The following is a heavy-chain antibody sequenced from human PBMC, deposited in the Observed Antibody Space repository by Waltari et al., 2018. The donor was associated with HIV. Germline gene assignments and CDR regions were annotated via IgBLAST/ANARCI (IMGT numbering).Heavy chain of an antibody. Sequence: EVQLVESGGVVVQPGGSLRLSCAASGFTFDDYAMHWVRQAPGKGLVWLSFIRGVVVNAYYADSVMWRFSTSSDNSKNSLHLQMNSLRSEDTALYLCAKKRLVLSVDYGMDFWGQGTTVTVSS. CDR1: GFTFDDYA. CDR3: AKKRLVLSVDYGMDF. CDR2: IRGVVVNA. V-gene: IGHV3-43D*03. D-gene: IGHD2-15*01. J-gene: IGHJ6*02.